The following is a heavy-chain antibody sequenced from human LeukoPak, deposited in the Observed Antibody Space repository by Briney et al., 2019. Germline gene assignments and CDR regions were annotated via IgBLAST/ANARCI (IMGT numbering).Heavy chain of an antibody. CDR1: GYNFNTYW. V-gene: IGHV5-51*01. CDR2: IYPGDSDT. Sequence: KCGESLKISCKGSGYNFNTYWIGWVRQMPGKGLEWMGIIYPGDSDTRYGPSFQGQVTISADKSISTAYLQWGSLKASDTAIYYCARGSIMGATQNYIDYWGQGTLDTVSS. J-gene: IGHJ4*02. CDR3: ARGSIMGATQNYIDY. D-gene: IGHD1-26*01.